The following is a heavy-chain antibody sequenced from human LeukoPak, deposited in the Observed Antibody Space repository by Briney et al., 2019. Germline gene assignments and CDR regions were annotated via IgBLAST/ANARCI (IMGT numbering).Heavy chain of an antibody. V-gene: IGHV4-59*01. J-gene: IGHJ6*03. Sequence: PSETLSLTCTVSGGSISSYYWSWIRQPPGKGLEWIGYIYYSGSTNYNPSLKSRVTISVDTSKNQFSLKLSSVTAADTAVYYCARASSVGRMITFGGVSKGYYYYYMDVWGKGTTVTVSS. CDR3: ARASSVGRMITFGGVSKGYYYYYMDV. CDR2: IYYSGST. D-gene: IGHD3-16*01. CDR1: GGSISSYY.